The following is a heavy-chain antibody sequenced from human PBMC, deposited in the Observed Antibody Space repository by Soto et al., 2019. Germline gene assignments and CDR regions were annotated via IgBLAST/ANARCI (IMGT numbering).Heavy chain of an antibody. CDR3: TTDMRGPDAFDI. V-gene: IGHV3-15*01. D-gene: IGHD3-16*01. CDR1: GFTFSNAW. CDR2: IKSKTDGGTT. Sequence: GGSLRLSCAASGFTFSNAWMSWVRQAPGKGLEWVGRIKSKTDGGTTDYAAPVKGRFTISRDDSKNTLYLQMNSLKTEDTALYYCTTDMRGPDAFDIWGQGTMVTVSS. J-gene: IGHJ3*02.